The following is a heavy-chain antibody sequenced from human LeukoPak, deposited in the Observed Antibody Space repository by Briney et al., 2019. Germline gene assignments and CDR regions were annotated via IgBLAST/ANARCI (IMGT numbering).Heavy chain of an antibody. CDR3: ARASAVVTPSDP. V-gene: IGHV4-59*01. Sequence: PSETLSLTCTVSGGSISTYYWNWIRQPPGKGLEWIGYIYYRGSTNYNPSLKSRVTISADTSKNQYSLKLNSVTAADTAVYYCARASAVVTPSDPWGQGILVTVSS. D-gene: IGHD4-23*01. J-gene: IGHJ5*02. CDR2: IYYRGST. CDR1: GGSISTYY.